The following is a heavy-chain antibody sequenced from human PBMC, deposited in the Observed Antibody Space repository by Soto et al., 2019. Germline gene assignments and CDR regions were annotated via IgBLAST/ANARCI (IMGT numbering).Heavy chain of an antibody. V-gene: IGHV1-18*01. J-gene: IGHJ3*02. D-gene: IGHD4-17*01. CDR2: ISAYNGNT. CDR1: GYAFTSYG. CDR3: ARDLAAEDYGDYGDAFDI. Sequence: GASVKVSCKASGYAFTSYGISWVRQAPGQGLEWMGWISAYNGNTNYAQKLQGRGTMTTDPSTSTAYMELRSLRSDDTAVYYCARDLAAEDYGDYGDAFDIWGQGTMVTVS.